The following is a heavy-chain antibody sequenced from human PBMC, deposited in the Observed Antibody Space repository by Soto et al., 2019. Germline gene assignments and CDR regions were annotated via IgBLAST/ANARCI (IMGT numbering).Heavy chain of an antibody. CDR3: ARHVSSGWSIFDY. CDR1: GGSISSSSYY. D-gene: IGHD6-19*01. J-gene: IGHJ4*02. CDR2: IYFTGTT. V-gene: IGHV4-39*01. Sequence: SETLSLTCSVSGGSISSSSYYWGRIRQPRGKGLEWIGSIYFTGTTAYSPSLKSRVTMSVDTSKNQFSLRLSSVTAADTAVYYCARHVSSGWSIFDYWGQGTLVTVS.